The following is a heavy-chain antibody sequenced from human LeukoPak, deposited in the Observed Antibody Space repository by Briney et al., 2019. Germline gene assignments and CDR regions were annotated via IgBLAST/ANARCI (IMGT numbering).Heavy chain of an antibody. CDR1: GYTLTSYG. CDR3: AREPSPMVRGYSPAY. D-gene: IGHD3-10*01. V-gene: IGHV1-2*02. CDR2: INPNSGGT. J-gene: IGHJ4*02. Sequence: ASVKVSCKASGYTLTSYGISWVRQAPGQGLEWMGWINPNSGGTNYAQKFQGRVTMTRDTSISTAYMELSRLRSDDTAVYYCAREPSPMVRGYSPAYWGQGTLVTVSS.